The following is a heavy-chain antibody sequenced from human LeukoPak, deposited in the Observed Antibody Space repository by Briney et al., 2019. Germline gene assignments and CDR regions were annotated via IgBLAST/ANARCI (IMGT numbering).Heavy chain of an antibody. V-gene: IGHV3-30-3*01. Sequence: GGPVTLFCAPSGLTLSRYAMLWLRQATGKGVEGVAVISYDGNNKYDADSVERLFTISRDNSKDTQYLQMNSLRAEDTAVYYCARESSGGSFDYWGQGTLVTVSS. J-gene: IGHJ4*02. CDR1: GLTLSRYA. CDR3: ARESSGGSFDY. D-gene: IGHD3-10*01. CDR2: ISYDGNNK.